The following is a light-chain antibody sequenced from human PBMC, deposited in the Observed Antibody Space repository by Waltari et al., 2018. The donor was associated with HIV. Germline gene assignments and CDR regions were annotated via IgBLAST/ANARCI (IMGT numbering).Light chain of an antibody. CDR3: AAWDDSLSVVV. V-gene: IGLV1-47*01. J-gene: IGLJ2*01. CDR2: RSI. Sequence: QSVLTQPPSASGTPGQRVTISCSGSRSNIASNYVYWYQQLPGTAPKLLSYRSIQRPSGVPDRFSGSKSGTSASLAISGLRSEDEADYYCAAWDDSLSVVVFGGGTKLTVL. CDR1: RSNIASNY.